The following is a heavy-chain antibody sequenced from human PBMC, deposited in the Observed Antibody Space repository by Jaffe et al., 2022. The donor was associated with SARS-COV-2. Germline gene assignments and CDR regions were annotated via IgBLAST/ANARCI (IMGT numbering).Heavy chain of an antibody. D-gene: IGHD1-26*01. CDR3: ARQVVEWELLNFDY. Sequence: QLQLQESGPGLVKPSETLSLTCTVSGGSISSSSYYWGWIRQPPGKGLEWIGSIYYSGSTYYNPSLKSRVTISVDTSKNQFSLKLSSVTAADTAVYYCARQVVEWELLNFDYWGQGTLVTVSS. V-gene: IGHV4-39*01. J-gene: IGHJ4*02. CDR1: GGSISSSSYY. CDR2: IYYSGST.